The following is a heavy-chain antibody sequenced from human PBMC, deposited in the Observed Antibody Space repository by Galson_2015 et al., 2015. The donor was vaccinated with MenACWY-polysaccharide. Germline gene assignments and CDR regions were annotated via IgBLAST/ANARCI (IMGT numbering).Heavy chain of an antibody. V-gene: IGHV3-23*01. Sequence: SLRLSCAASGFTFSSYAMSWVRQAPGKGLEWVSAISDSGSNTYYADSVKGRFTISRDNSKNTLYLQMNSLRAEDTAVYYCAKHPITPTYSGGWYDCDYWGQGTLVTVSS. CDR2: ISDSGSNT. D-gene: IGHD6-19*01. CDR3: AKHPITPTYSGGWYDCDY. CDR1: GFTFSSYA. J-gene: IGHJ4*02.